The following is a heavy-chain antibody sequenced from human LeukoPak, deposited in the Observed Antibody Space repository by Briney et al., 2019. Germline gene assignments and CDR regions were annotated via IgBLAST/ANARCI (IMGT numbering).Heavy chain of an antibody. J-gene: IGHJ4*02. Sequence: ASVKVSCKASGYTFTSYAMHWVRQAPGQRLEWMGWINAGNGNTKYSQKFQGRVTITRDTSASTAYMELSSLRSEDTAVYYCARGRNLGYCSGGSCYYFDYWGQGTLVTVSS. V-gene: IGHV1-3*01. CDR1: GYTFTSYA. CDR2: INAGNGNT. D-gene: IGHD2-15*01. CDR3: ARGRNLGYCSGGSCYYFDY.